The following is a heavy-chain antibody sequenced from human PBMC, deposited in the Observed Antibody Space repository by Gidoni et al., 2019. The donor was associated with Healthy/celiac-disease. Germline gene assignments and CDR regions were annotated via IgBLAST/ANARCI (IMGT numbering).Heavy chain of an antibody. Sequence: EVQLVESGGGLVQPGGSLRLSCAASGFTFSSYEMNWVRQAPGKGLEWVSYISSSGSTIYYADSVKGRFTISRDNAKNSLYLQMNSLRAEDTAVYYCARERRITIFGVVISPLDYWGQGTLVTVSS. CDR3: ARERRITIFGVVISPLDY. V-gene: IGHV3-48*03. CDR1: GFTFSSYE. CDR2: ISSSGSTI. J-gene: IGHJ4*02. D-gene: IGHD3-3*01.